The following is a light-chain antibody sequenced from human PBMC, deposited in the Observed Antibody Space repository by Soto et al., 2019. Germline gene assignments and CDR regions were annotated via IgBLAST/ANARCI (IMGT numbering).Light chain of an antibody. CDR3: QQYYSTPRT. CDR2: SPS. Sequence: DIVMTQSPDSLAVSLGERATINCKSSQSVLYSSNNKNHLAWYQQKPGQLPKLLIYSPSTRESGVPDRFSGSGSGTDFTLTISSLQAEDVAVYYCQQYYSTPRTFGQGTKVEIK. J-gene: IGKJ1*01. V-gene: IGKV4-1*01. CDR1: QSVLYSSNNKNH.